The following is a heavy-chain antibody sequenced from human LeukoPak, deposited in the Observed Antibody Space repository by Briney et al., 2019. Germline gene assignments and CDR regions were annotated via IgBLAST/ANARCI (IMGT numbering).Heavy chain of an antibody. D-gene: IGHD6-6*01. CDR2: MNPNSGNT. CDR1: GYTFTSYD. J-gene: IGHJ6*03. CDR3: ARGVKGAARRVRNYYYMDV. Sequence: ASVKVSCKASGYTFTSYDINWERQATGQGLEWMGWMNPNSGNTGYAQKFQGRVTITRNTSISTAYMELSSLRSEDTAVYYCARGVKGAARRVRNYYYMDVWGKGTTVTVSS. V-gene: IGHV1-8*03.